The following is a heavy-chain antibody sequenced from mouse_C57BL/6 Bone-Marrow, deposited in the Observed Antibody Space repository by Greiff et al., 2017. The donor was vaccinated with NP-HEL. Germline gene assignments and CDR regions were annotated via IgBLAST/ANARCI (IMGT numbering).Heavy chain of an antibody. CDR1: GYAFSSSW. D-gene: IGHD2-4*01. V-gene: IGHV1-82*01. Sequence: VQLQESGPELVKPGASVKISCKASGYAFSSSWMNWVKQRPGKGLEWIGRIYPGDGDTNYNGKFKGKATLTADKSSSTAYMQLSSLTSEDSAVYFCAPLYYDYDGAWFAYWGQGTLVTVSA. J-gene: IGHJ3*01. CDR3: APLYYDYDGAWFAY. CDR2: IYPGDGDT.